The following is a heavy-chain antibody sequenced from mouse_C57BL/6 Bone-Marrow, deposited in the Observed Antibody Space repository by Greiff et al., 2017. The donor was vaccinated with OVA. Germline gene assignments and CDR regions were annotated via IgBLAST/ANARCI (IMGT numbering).Heavy chain of an antibody. CDR1: GFNIKDDY. J-gene: IGHJ3*01. V-gene: IGHV14-4*01. Sequence: VQLQQSGAELVRPGASVKLSCTASGFNIKDDYMHWVKQRPEQGLEWIGWLDPENGDTEYASKFQGKATITADTSSNTAYLQLSSLTSEDTAVYYCTRYGPFAYWGQGTLVTVSA. CDR2: LDPENGDT. D-gene: IGHD1-1*02. CDR3: TRYGPFAY.